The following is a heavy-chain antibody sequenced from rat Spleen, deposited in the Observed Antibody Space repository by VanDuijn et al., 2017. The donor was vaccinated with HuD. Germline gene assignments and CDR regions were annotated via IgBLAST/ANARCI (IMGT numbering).Heavy chain of an antibody. V-gene: IGHV5-29*01. J-gene: IGHJ2*01. CDR2: ISYDGSST. D-gene: IGHD1-10*01. CDR3: ATGFITTSDY. Sequence: EVQLVETGGGLVQPGRSLKLSCVASGFTFSNYWMYWIRQAPTKGLEWVATISYDGSSTYYRDSVKSRFTISRDNAKSTLYLQMDSLRSEDTATYYCATGFITTSDYWGQGVMVTVSS. CDR1: GFTFSNYW.